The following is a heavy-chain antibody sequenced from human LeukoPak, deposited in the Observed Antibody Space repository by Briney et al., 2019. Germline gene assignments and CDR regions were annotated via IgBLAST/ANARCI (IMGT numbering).Heavy chain of an antibody. D-gene: IGHD3-22*01. V-gene: IGHV3-53*01. CDR3: AKLYDSSGYPPWFDP. CDR2: IYSGGST. Sequence: PGGSLRLSCAASGFTVSSNYMSWVRQAPGKGLEWVSVIYSGGSTYYADSVKGRFTISRDNSKNTLYLQMNSLRAEDTAVYYCAKLYDSSGYPPWFDPWGQGTLVTVSS. J-gene: IGHJ5*02. CDR1: GFTVSSNY.